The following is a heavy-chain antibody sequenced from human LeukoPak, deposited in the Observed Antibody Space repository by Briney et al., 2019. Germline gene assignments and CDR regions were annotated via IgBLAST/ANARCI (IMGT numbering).Heavy chain of an antibody. CDR3: ARVGYDSNGFDY. D-gene: IGHD3-22*01. V-gene: IGHV3-74*01. Sequence: PGGSLRLSCAASGFTFSSYWMSWVRQAPGKGLEWVSRINSDGSSTSHADSVKGRFTISRDNAKNTLYLQMNSLRAEDTAVYYCARVGYDSNGFDYWGQGTLVTVSS. J-gene: IGHJ4*02. CDR1: GFTFSSYW. CDR2: INSDGSST.